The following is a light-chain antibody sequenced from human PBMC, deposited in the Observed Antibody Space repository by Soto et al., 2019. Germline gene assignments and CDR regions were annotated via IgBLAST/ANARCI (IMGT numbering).Light chain of an antibody. J-gene: IGKJ4*01. V-gene: IGKV3-11*01. CDR2: DTS. CDR1: QSVGSY. CDR3: QQYIRWPLT. Sequence: EIVLTQSPATLSLSPGERTTLSSRASQSVGSYLAWFQQTPGQAPRLLIYDTSNRATGIPARFSGSGSGTEFTLTISSLQSEDFAVYYCQQYIRWPLTFGGGTKVDI.